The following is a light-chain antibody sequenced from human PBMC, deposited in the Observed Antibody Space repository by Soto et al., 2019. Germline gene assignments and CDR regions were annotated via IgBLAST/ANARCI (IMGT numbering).Light chain of an antibody. Sequence: EIVLTQSPGTLSLSPGERATLSCRASQSVSSSLAWYQQKPGQVPRVLIYDASKRSTGIPARFSGSGSGTDVPLTISSLEPEDFAVYYCQQRGNWPWTFGQGTKVEIK. CDR3: QQRGNWPWT. CDR2: DAS. CDR1: QSVSSS. J-gene: IGKJ1*01. V-gene: IGKV3-11*01.